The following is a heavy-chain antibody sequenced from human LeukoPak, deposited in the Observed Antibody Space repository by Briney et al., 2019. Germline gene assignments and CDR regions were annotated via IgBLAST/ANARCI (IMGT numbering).Heavy chain of an antibody. D-gene: IGHD1-26*01. J-gene: IGHJ4*02. CDR3: ARQSGSYVHY. CDR2: FYYSGST. V-gene: IGHV4-59*08. CDR1: GGSIKTYY. Sequence: PSETLSLACTVSGGSIKTYYWSWIRQPPGKGLEWIGFFYYSGSTKYNSSLKSRVTISVDTSKNQFSLKLSSVTAADTAVYYCARQSGSYVHYWGQGTLVTVSS.